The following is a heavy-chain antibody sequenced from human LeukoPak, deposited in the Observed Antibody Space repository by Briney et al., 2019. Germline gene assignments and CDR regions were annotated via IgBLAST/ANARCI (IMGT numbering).Heavy chain of an antibody. J-gene: IGHJ4*02. D-gene: IGHD3-16*01. CDR1: GGSFSGYY. V-gene: IGHV4-34*01. Sequence: KSSETLSLTCAVYGGSFSGYYWSWIRQPPGKGLEWIGEINHSGSTNYNPSLKSRVTISVDTSKNQFSLKLSSVTAAGTAVYYCARGLWGFDYWGQGTLVTVSS. CDR2: INHSGST. CDR3: ARGLWGFDY.